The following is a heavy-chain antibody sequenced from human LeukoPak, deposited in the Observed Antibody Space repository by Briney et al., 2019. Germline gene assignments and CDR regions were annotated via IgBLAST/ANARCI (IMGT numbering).Heavy chain of an antibody. CDR1: GDSISRGGYS. J-gene: IGHJ6*04. CDR3: ARDYYGMDV. Sequence: IPSETLSLTCAVSGDSISRGGYSWPWIRQPPGKGLEWYGYIYHCGSTYYNPSLKSRVTISVDRSKNRFSLKLSSVTAADTAVYYCARDYYGMDVWGKGTTVTVSS. V-gene: IGHV4-30-2*01. CDR2: IYHCGST.